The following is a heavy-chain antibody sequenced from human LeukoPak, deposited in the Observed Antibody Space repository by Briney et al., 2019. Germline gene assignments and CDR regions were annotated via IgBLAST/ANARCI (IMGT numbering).Heavy chain of an antibody. CDR3: AKDYDFWSGYSFDY. J-gene: IGHJ4*02. D-gene: IGHD3-3*01. V-gene: IGHV3-30*18. CDR2: KSYDGSNK. Sequence: GGSLRLSCAASGFTFSSYGMHWVRQAPGKGLEWVAVKSYDGSNKYYADSVKGRFTISRDNSKNTLYLQMNSLRAEDTAVYYCAKDYDFWSGYSFDYWGQGTLVTVSS. CDR1: GFTFSSYG.